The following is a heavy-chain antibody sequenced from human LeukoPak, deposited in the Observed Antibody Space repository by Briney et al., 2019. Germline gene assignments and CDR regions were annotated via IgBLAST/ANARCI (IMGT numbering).Heavy chain of an antibody. Sequence: PGGSLRLSCAASGFTFSSYSMNWVRQAPGKGLEWVSSISSSSSYIYYADSVKGRFTISRDNAKNSLYLQMNSLRAEDTAVYYCARDHRLGSSSWYWFDPWGQGTLVTVCS. CDR3: ARDHRLGSSSWYWFDP. J-gene: IGHJ5*02. D-gene: IGHD6-13*01. CDR2: ISSSSSYI. CDR1: GFTFSSYS. V-gene: IGHV3-21*01.